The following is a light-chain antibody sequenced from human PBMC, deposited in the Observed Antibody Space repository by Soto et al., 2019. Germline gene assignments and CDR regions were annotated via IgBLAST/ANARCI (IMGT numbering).Light chain of an antibody. V-gene: IGLV2-23*02. CDR2: EVS. CDR1: SRDVGSYNL. CDR3: CSYAGSSTHVV. Sequence: QSALTQPASVSGSPGQSITISCTGTSRDVGSYNLVSWYQQHPGKAPKLMIYEVSKRPSGVSNRFSGSKSGNTASLTISGIQAEDEADYYCCSYAGSSTHVVFGGGTQLTVL. J-gene: IGLJ2*01.